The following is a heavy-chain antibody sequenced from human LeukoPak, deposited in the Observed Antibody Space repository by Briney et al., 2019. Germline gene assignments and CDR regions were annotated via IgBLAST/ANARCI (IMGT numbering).Heavy chain of an antibody. CDR2: IYYSETT. J-gene: IGHJ4*02. CDR3: VRENYSSGWYGIIDY. Sequence: SETLSLTCTVAGGSISRNYWNWIRQPPRKGLEWIGNIYYSETTNYNPSLKSRVTISVDTSKNQFSLKLSSVTAADTAVYYCVRENYSSGWYGIIDYWGQGTLVTVSS. CDR1: GGSISRNY. V-gene: IGHV4-59*01. D-gene: IGHD6-19*01.